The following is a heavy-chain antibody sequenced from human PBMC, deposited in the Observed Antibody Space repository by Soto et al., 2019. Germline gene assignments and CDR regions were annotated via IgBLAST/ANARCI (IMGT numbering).Heavy chain of an antibody. J-gene: IGHJ4*02. CDR2: IIPIIGTT. Sequence: QVQLVQSGAEVKKPGSSVKVSCKASGGTFSSHAIRWVRQAPGQGLEWMGGIIPIIGTTNYAQKFQGSTTITADESTSTAYMELSSLRSEDTAVYYCARDPAGVRSGYFDYWGQGTLVTVSS. CDR1: GGTFSSHA. CDR3: ARDPAGVRSGYFDY. D-gene: IGHD3-10*01. V-gene: IGHV1-69*12.